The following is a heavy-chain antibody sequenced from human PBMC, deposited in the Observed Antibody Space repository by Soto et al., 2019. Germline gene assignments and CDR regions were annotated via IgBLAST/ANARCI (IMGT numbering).Heavy chain of an antibody. D-gene: IGHD1-26*01. J-gene: IGHJ4*02. Sequence: WTWIRQPPGKGLEWIGTIHYSRSTYYNPSLKGRITVSVDTSQNQFSLRVTSVSATDTALYYCARHSGSNSLEYWGQGTLVTVSS. CDR3: ARHSGSNSLEY. CDR2: IHYSRST. V-gene: IGHV4-39*01.